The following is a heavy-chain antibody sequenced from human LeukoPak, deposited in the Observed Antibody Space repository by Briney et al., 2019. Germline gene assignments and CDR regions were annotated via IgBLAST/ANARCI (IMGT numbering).Heavy chain of an antibody. Sequence: ASVKLSCKASGYTFTGYYMHWGRQAPGPGLEWMGGINPNSGGTNYAQTFQGRVTMTRDTSISTAYMELSRLRADDTAVYSCARVGGDRSYYYMDVWGKGTTVTVSS. J-gene: IGHJ6*03. CDR1: GYTFTGYY. D-gene: IGHD2-21*01. CDR3: ARVGGDRSYYYMDV. V-gene: IGHV1-2*02. CDR2: INPNSGGT.